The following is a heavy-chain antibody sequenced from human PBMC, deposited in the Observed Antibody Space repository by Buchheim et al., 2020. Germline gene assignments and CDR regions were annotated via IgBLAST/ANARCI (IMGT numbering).Heavy chain of an antibody. CDR1: GGSVSSDGYS. Sequence: QLQLRESGSGLMKPSQTLSLTCTVSGGSVSSDGYSWSWIRQPPGKGLEWIGYIHHSGGTDYNPSLKSRATISVDRSKNQFSLKLTSVTAADTAVYYCARGGTVPYYYYGMDVWGQGTT. V-gene: IGHV4-30-2*01. CDR2: IHHSGGT. J-gene: IGHJ6*02. D-gene: IGHD4-17*01. CDR3: ARGGTVPYYYYGMDV.